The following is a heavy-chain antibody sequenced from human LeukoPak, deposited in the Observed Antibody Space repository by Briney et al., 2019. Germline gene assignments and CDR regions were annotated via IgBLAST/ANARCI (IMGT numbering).Heavy chain of an antibody. Sequence: ASVKVSCKASGYTFTSYGISWVRQAPGQGLEWMGWISAYNGNTNYAQKLQGRVTMTTDTSTSTAYMELRSLRSDDTAVYYCARDTVIAVAGKEVDYFDYWGQGTLVTVSS. CDR3: ARDTVIAVAGKEVDYFDY. CDR1: GYTFTSYG. D-gene: IGHD6-19*01. CDR2: ISAYNGNT. V-gene: IGHV1-18*01. J-gene: IGHJ4*02.